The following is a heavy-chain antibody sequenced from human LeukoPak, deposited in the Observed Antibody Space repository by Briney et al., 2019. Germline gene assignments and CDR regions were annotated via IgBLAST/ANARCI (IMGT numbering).Heavy chain of an antibody. CDR1: GGTFSSYA. V-gene: IGHV1-69*05. D-gene: IGHD2-15*01. CDR3: ARARVVVVAATSGAFDI. Sequence: ASVKVSCKASGGTFSSYAISWVRQAPGQGLEWMGGIIPIFGTANYAQKFQGRVTITTDESTSTAYMELSSLRSEDTAVYYCARARVVVVAATSGAFDIWGQGTMVTVSS. J-gene: IGHJ3*02. CDR2: IIPIFGTA.